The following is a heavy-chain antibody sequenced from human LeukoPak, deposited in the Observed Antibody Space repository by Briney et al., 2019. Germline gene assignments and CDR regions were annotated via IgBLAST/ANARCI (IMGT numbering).Heavy chain of an antibody. CDR2: IRYDGSNK. CDR3: AKARALWQQLPDY. J-gene: IGHJ4*02. D-gene: IGHD6-13*01. Sequence: GGSLRLSCAASGFTFSSYGMHWVRQAPGKGLEWVAFIRYDGSNKYYADSVKGRFTISRDNSKNTLYLQMNSLRAEDTAVYYCAKARALWQQLPDYWGQGTLVTVSS. CDR1: GFTFSSYG. V-gene: IGHV3-30*02.